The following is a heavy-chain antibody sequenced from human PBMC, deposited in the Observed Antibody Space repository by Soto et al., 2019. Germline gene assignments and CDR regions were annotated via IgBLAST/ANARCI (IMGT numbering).Heavy chain of an antibody. D-gene: IGHD2-2*01. CDR2: ISYDGSNK. V-gene: IGHV3-30-3*01. CDR3: ARGPSSLTRFDY. Sequence: QVQLVESGGGVVQPGRSLRLSCAASGVTFSSYALHWVRQAPGKGLEWVVAISYDGSNKYYADSVKGRVTISRDNSKNTLYLQMNSLRAEDTAVYYCARGPSSLTRFDYWGQGTLVTVSS. J-gene: IGHJ4*02. CDR1: GVTFSSYA.